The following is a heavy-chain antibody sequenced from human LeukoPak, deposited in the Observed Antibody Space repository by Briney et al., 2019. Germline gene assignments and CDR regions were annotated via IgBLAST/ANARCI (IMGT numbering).Heavy chain of an antibody. CDR1: GGSISSGSYY. CDR3: ARDLARGNGGFDP. Sequence: PSETLSLTCTVSGGSISSGSYYWSWIRQPAGKGLEWIGRIYTSGSTNYNPSLKSRVTISVDTSKNQFSLKLSSLTAADTAMYYCARDLARGNGGFDPWGQGTLVTVSS. D-gene: IGHD2-8*01. V-gene: IGHV4-61*02. CDR2: IYTSGST. J-gene: IGHJ5*02.